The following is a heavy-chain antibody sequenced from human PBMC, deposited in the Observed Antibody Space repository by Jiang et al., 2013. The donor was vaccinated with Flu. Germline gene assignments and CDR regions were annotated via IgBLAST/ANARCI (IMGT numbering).Heavy chain of an antibody. J-gene: IGHJ4*02. V-gene: IGHV7-4-1*02. Sequence: QLVESGSELKKPGASVKVSCKASGYTFTTYTINWVRQAPGQGLEWMGWINTNTGNPAYAQGFTGRFVFSLDTSVSTAYLQISSLKAEDTAVYYCVRDVYGGNLHLDYWGQGTLVTVSS. CDR2: INTNTGNP. D-gene: IGHD4-23*01. CDR3: VRDVYGGNLHLDY. CDR1: GYTFTTYT.